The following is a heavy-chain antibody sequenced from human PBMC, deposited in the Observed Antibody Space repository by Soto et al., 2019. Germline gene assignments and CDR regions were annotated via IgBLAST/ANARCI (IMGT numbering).Heavy chain of an antibody. J-gene: IGHJ6*02. CDR1: GDSISRDYYH. CDR3: AREHDGGESLGV. D-gene: IGHD1-1*01. CDR2: IHHSGSI. V-gene: IGHV4-30-4*08. Sequence: SETLSLTCTVSGDSISRDYYHWTWIRQSPGKGLEWIGYIHHSGSILYNPSLKSRVTISVDTSKNQFSLHLTSVTAADTAVYFCAREHDGGESLGVWGQGTTVTISS.